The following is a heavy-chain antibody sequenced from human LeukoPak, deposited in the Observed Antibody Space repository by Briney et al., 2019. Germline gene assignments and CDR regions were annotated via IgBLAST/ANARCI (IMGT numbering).Heavy chain of an antibody. Sequence: PSETLSLTCTVSGGSISSYYWSWIRQPPGKGLEWIGYIYYSGSTYYNPSLRSRVTISVDTSKNQFSLKLSSVTAADTAVYYCARGAPSSSDAFDIWGQGTMVTVSS. J-gene: IGHJ3*02. CDR3: ARGAPSSSDAFDI. CDR1: GGSISSYY. CDR2: IYYSGST. V-gene: IGHV4-59*01. D-gene: IGHD6-13*01.